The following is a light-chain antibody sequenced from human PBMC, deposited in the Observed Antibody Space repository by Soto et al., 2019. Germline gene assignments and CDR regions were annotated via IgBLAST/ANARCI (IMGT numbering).Light chain of an antibody. CDR3: GADHGNGSNFV. CDR2: VGTGGIVG. CDR1: SGYSNYK. V-gene: IGLV9-49*01. J-gene: IGLJ2*01. Sequence: QPVLTQPPSASASLGASVTLTCTLSSGYSNYKVDWYQQRPGKGLRFVMRVGTGGIVGSKGDGIPDRFSVLGSGLNRYLTIKNIQEEDESDYHCGADHGNGSNFVFGGGTKLTVL.